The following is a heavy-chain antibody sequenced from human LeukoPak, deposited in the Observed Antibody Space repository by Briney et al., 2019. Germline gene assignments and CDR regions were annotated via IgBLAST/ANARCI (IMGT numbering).Heavy chain of an antibody. Sequence: SETLSLTCTVSGGSISSGSYYWSWIRQPAGKGLEWIGRIYTSGSTNYNPSLKSRVTISVDTSKNQFSLKLSSVTAADTAVYYCARAAYCSGGSCYPVGWFDPWGQGTLVTVSS. CDR3: ARAAYCSGGSCYPVGWFDP. CDR2: IYTSGST. CDR1: GGSISSGSYY. V-gene: IGHV4-61*02. D-gene: IGHD2-15*01. J-gene: IGHJ5*02.